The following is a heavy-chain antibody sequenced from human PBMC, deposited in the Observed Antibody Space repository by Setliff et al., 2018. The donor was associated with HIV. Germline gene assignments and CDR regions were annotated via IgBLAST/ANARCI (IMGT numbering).Heavy chain of an antibody. D-gene: IGHD3-10*01. CDR3: ARPHGSGSYYSPQN. CDR2: ISSSRSTI. Sequence: GGSLRLSCAASGFTFSSYSMNWVRQAPGKGLEWVSYISSSRSTIYYADSVKGRFTISRDNSKNTVYLQMNSLRAEDTAVYYCARPHGSGSYYSPQNWGQGTLVTVSS. CDR1: GFTFSSYS. J-gene: IGHJ4*02. V-gene: IGHV3-48*01.